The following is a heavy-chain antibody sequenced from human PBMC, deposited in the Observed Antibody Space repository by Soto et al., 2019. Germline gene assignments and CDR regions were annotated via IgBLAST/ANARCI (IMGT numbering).Heavy chain of an antibody. CDR2: IYYSGST. V-gene: IGHV4-59*01. Sequence: QVQLQESGPGLVKPSETLSLTCTVSGGSISSYYWSWIRQPPGKGLEWIGYIYYSGSTNYNPSLKSRVTISVDTSKNQFSLKLSSVTAADTAVYYCARHLKLRFLEWVIDYWGQGTLVTVSS. CDR1: GGSISSYY. D-gene: IGHD3-3*01. CDR3: ARHLKLRFLEWVIDY. J-gene: IGHJ4*02.